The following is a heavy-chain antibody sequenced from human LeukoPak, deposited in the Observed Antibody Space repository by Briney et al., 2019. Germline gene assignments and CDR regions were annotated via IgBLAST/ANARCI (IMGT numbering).Heavy chain of an antibody. CDR2: ISSSGSTI. CDR1: GFTFSDYY. J-gene: IGHJ3*02. D-gene: IGHD2-2*01. CDR3: AKVSAQYPTKGDGFDI. V-gene: IGHV3-11*01. Sequence: GGSLRLSCAASGFTFSDYYMSWIRQAPGKGLEWVSYISSSGSTIYYADSVKGRFTISRDNAKNSLYLQMNSLRAEDTAVYYCAKVSAQYPTKGDGFDIWGQGTMVTVSS.